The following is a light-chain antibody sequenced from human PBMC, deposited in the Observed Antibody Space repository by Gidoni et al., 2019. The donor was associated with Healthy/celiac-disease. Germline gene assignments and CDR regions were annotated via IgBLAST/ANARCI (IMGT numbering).Light chain of an antibody. Sequence: DIQMTQSPSSLSASVGDRVTITCRASQCISNYLAWYQQKPGKVPTLLLYAASTLQSGVPSRFSGSGSGTDFTLTISSLQPEDVATYFFQKYNSALRWTFGQGTKVEIK. V-gene: IGKV1-27*01. CDR1: QCISNY. CDR2: AAS. CDR3: QKYNSALRWT. J-gene: IGKJ1*01.